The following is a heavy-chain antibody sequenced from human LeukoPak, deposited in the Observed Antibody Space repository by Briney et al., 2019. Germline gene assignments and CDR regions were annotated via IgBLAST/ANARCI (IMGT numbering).Heavy chain of an antibody. CDR3: ARDSSVRGVNRY. CDR1: GFTFSSYE. J-gene: IGHJ4*01. Sequence: PGGSLRLSCAASGFTFSSYEMNWVRQAPGKGLEWVSYISSSGSTIYYADSVKGRFTISRDNAKNSLYLQMNSLRAEDTAVYYCARDSSVRGVNRYWGQGTLVTVSS. D-gene: IGHD3-10*01. CDR2: ISSSGSTI. V-gene: IGHV3-48*03.